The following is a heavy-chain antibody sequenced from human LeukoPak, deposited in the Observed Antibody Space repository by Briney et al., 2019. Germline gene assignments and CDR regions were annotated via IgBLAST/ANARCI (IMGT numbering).Heavy chain of an antibody. J-gene: IGHJ4*02. CDR2: IKQDGSEK. CDR1: GFTFSSYW. D-gene: IGHD3-3*01. CDR3: ATYYDFWSGYLAYFDY. V-gene: IGHV3-7*01. Sequence: GGSLRLSCAASGFTFSSYWMSWVRQAPGKGLEWVANIKQDGSEKYYVDSVKGRFTISRDNAKNSLYLQMNSLRAEDTAVYYCATYYDFWSGYLAYFDYWGQGTLVTVSS.